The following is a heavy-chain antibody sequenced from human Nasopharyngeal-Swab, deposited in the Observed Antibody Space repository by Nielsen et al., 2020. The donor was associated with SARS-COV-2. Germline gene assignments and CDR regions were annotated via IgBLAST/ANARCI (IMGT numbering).Heavy chain of an antibody. D-gene: IGHD3-22*01. CDR2: ISWNSGSI. CDR1: GFTFDDYA. Sequence: SLKISCAASGFTFDDYAMHWVRQAPGKGLEWASGISWNSGSIGYADSVKGRFTISRDNAKNSLYLQMNSLRAEDTALYYCAKGWVVVVMDAFDIWGQGTMVTVSS. V-gene: IGHV3-9*01. CDR3: AKGWVVVVMDAFDI. J-gene: IGHJ3*02.